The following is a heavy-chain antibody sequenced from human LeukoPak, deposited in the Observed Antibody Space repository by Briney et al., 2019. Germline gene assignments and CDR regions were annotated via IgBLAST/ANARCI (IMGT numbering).Heavy chain of an antibody. D-gene: IGHD1-26*01. CDR3: AKMKGHPLPKYYMDV. Sequence: PGGSLRLSCAACGFTFSGFAMSWVRRTTGKGLEGVSGISGSGDNTLYTDSVKGRFTISRDNSKNTLYLEMNRLRAEDTAIYSCAKMKGHPLPKYYMDVWGQGTTVTVSS. J-gene: IGHJ6*01. V-gene: IGHV3-23*01. CDR1: GFTFSGFA. CDR2: ISGSGDNT.